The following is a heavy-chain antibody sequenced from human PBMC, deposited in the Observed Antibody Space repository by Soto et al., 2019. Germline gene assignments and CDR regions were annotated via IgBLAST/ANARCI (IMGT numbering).Heavy chain of an antibody. CDR2: MSYDGNNE. CDR1: GFTFSRYG. V-gene: IGHV3-30*18. J-gene: IGHJ4*02. Sequence: QVQLVESGGGVVQPGGSVRLSCAASGFTFSRYGMHWVRQAPGKGLEWVAVMSYDGNNEYYADSVKGRFTVSSDTSRNTQSLQMNSLRVEDTAVYYCAKGFLSGGYCANGVCYHFDYWGQGTPVTVSS. D-gene: IGHD2-8*01. CDR3: AKGFLSGGYCANGVCYHFDY.